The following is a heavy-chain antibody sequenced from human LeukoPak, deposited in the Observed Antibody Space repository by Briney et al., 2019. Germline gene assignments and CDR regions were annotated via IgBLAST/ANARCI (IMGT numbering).Heavy chain of an antibody. D-gene: IGHD3-10*01. CDR1: GFTFSSNS. CDR2: ISGSGDST. Sequence: GGSLRLSYAASGFTFSSNSMTWVRRTPGKGLEWVSGISGSGDSTFYADSVKGRFTISRDNSRNTLYLQMSSLRPEDTAVYYCTKWSGFGDDWGQGTLVTVSS. J-gene: IGHJ4*02. V-gene: IGHV3-23*01. CDR3: TKWSGFGDD.